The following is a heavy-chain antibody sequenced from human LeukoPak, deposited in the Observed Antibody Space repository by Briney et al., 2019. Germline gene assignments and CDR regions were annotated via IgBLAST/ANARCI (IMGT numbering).Heavy chain of an antibody. CDR1: GYTYISYY. J-gene: IGHJ4*02. V-gene: IGHV1-46*01. CDR3: ARDTANYYYDSSGYYFDY. D-gene: IGHD3-22*01. CDR2: INPRGGST. Sequence: ASVKVSCKASGYTYISYYMHWVRQAPGQGLEWMGIINPRGGSTSYAQKFQGRVTMTRDTSTSTVYMELSSLRSEDTAVYYCARDTANYYYDSSGYYFDYWGQGTLVTVSS.